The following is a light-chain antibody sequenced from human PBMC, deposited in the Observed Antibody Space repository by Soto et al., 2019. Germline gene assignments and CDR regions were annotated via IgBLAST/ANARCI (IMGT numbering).Light chain of an antibody. CDR2: DAS. CDR1: QSLSSSQ. J-gene: IGKJ1*01. V-gene: IGKV3-20*01. Sequence: EIVLTQSPGTLSLSPGERATLSCRASQSLSSSQLAWYQQKPGQAPRLLIHDASSRATGISDRFTGSGSGTDFTLTISSLQSEDFAFYYCQQFHYWWAFGQGTKVDIK. CDR3: QQFHYWWA.